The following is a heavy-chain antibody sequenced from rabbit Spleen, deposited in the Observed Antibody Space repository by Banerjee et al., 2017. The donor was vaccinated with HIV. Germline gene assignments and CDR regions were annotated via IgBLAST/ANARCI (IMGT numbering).Heavy chain of an antibody. J-gene: IGHJ4*01. CDR1: GFDLSRNYD. CDR2: IYTSSSIT. CDR3: AKDYLSGYGGNVYFDL. Sequence: QSLEESGGDLVQPEGSLTLTCKASGFDLSRNYDMCWVRQAPGKGLEWIACIYTSSSITYYATWAKGRFTISKTSSTTVALQLNSLTAADTATYFCAKDYLSGYGGNVYFDLWGPGTLVTVS. V-gene: IGHV1S40*01. D-gene: IGHD3-1*01.